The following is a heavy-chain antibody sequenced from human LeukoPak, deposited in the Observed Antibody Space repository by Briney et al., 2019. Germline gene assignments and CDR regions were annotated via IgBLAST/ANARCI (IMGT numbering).Heavy chain of an antibody. Sequence: ASVKVSCKASGYTFTSYGISWVRQAPGQGLEWMGWISAYNGNTNYAQKLQGRVTMTTDTSTGTAYMELRSLRSDDTAVYYCARVLGDKGYYDSSGTHHYFDYWGQGTLVTVSS. D-gene: IGHD3-22*01. CDR2: ISAYNGNT. V-gene: IGHV1-18*01. J-gene: IGHJ4*02. CDR3: ARVLGDKGYYDSSGTHHYFDY. CDR1: GYTFTSYG.